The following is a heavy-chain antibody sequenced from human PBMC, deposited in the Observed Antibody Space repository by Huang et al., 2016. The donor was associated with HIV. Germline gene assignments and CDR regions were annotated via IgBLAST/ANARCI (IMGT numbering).Heavy chain of an antibody. J-gene: IGHJ3*01. D-gene: IGHD5-18*01. CDR2: ISVSSTYV. Sequence: EVQLVESGGGLVKPGGSVRLSCAASGFAFNTYIMNWVRQALGKGLEWGSSISVSSTYVYYAASVEGRFTISRDNAKNLLYLQMNGLRAEDTAIFYCAGDFGDTGIAFKAFDLWGQGTMVTVSP. V-gene: IGHV3-21*06. CDR1: GFAFNTYI. CDR3: AGDFGDTGIAFKAFDL.